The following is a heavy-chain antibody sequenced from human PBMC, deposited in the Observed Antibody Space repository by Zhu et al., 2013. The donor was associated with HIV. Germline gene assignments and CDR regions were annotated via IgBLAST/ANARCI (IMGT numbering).Heavy chain of an antibody. CDR2: MNPNSSNA. CDR1: GGTFSSNG. CDR3: TRGLTKGPLYCGGGRCYNYYYYGMDA. V-gene: IGHV1-8*01. D-gene: IGHD2-21*01. Sequence: QVQLVQSGAEVKKPGSSVKLSCKASGGTFSSNGFHWVRQATGVGLEWMGWMNPNSSNAGYAQKFQGRVTMTRNISLSTAYLELSSLRSEDTAVYYCTRGLTKGPLYCGGGRCYNYYYYGMDAVGPRDHGHRLL. J-gene: IGHJ6*02.